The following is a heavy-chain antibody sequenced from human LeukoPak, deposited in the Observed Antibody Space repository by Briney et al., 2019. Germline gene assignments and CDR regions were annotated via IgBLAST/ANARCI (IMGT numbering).Heavy chain of an antibody. J-gene: IGHJ4*02. V-gene: IGHV1-2*02. D-gene: IGHD6-6*01. CDR1: GYTFTGYY. CDR2: INPKSGVT. Sequence: ASVTVSFTASGYTFTGYYMHWVRQAPGQGPEWMGWINPKSGVTNYAQKFQGRVTMTSDTSISTAYMNFSRLRSDDTAMYYCARDLGVAVRPFSLFYWGQGTLVTVSS. CDR3: ARDLGVAVRPFSLFY.